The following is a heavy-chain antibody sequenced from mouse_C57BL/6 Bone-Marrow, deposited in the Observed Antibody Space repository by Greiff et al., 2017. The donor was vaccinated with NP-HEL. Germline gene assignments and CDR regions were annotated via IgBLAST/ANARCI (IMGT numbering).Heavy chain of an antibody. CDR2: IDPETGGT. CDR1: GYTFTDYE. D-gene: IGHD2-14*01. CDR3: TRRGIGVRRPYAMDY. V-gene: IGHV1-15*01. Sequence: VQLQQSGAELVRPGASVTLSCKASGYTFTDYEMHWVKQTPVHGLEWIGAIDPETGGTAYNQKFKGKATLTADKSSSTAYMELRSLTSEDSAVYYCTRRGIGVRRPYAMDYWGQGTSVTVSS. J-gene: IGHJ4*01.